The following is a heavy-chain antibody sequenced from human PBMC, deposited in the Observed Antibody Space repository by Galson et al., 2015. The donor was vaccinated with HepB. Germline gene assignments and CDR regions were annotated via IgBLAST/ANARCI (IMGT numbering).Heavy chain of an antibody. CDR1: GFTFSNYG. V-gene: IGHV3-30*02. CDR2: IQYNGFTK. CDR3: ARNTPASGYHGLHY. D-gene: IGHD6-25*01. J-gene: IGHJ4*02. Sequence: SLRLSCAASGFTFSNYGMHWVRQAPGKGLEWVAYIQYNGFTKYYGDSVTGRFPISRDNSKNTLYLQMNSLRPEDTALYHCARNTPASGYHGLHYGGQGTLVTVSS.